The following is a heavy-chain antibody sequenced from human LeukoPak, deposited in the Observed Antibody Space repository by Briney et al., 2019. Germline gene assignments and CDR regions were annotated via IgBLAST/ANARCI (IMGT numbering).Heavy chain of an antibody. Sequence: PGGSLRLSCAASGFTVSSNYMSWVRQAPGKGREWVSVIYSGGSTYYADSVKGRFTISRDNSKNTLYLQMNSLRAEGTAVYYCARAPDLVEVVLDYWGQGTLVTLSS. CDR2: IYSGGST. D-gene: IGHD2/OR15-2a*01. CDR1: GFTVSSNY. V-gene: IGHV3-66*02. CDR3: ARAPDLVEVVLDY. J-gene: IGHJ4*02.